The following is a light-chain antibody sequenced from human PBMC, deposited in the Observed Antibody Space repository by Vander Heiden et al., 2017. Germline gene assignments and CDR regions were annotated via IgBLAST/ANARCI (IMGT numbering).Light chain of an antibody. CDR2: SNN. V-gene: IGLV1-44*01. Sequence: QSPLTQPPSVSGTPGQRVTISRSGCSTTNESNSVNWYQQLPGTAPKLLIYSNNQRPSGVPDRFSGSKSGTSASLAISGLQSEDEADYYCAAWDDSLNGWVFGGGTKLTVL. CDR3: AAWDDSLNGWV. J-gene: IGLJ3*02. CDR1: STTNESNS.